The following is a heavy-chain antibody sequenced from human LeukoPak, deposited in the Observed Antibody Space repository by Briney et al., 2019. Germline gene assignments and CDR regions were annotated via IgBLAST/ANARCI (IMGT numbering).Heavy chain of an antibody. Sequence: PSETLSLTCTVSGGSISSYYWSWIRQPPGKGLEWIGYIYYSGSTNYNPSLKSRVTISVDTSKNQFSLKLSSVTAADTAVYYCARDRDDSSGYGMDVWGQGTTVTVSS. D-gene: IGHD3-22*01. J-gene: IGHJ6*02. CDR3: ARDRDDSSGYGMDV. V-gene: IGHV4-59*01. CDR1: GGSISSYY. CDR2: IYYSGST.